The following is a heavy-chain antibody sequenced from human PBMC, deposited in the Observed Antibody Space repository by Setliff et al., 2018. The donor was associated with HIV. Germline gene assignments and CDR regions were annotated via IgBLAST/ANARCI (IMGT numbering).Heavy chain of an antibody. Sequence: PGGSLRLSCAASKFTFSNYAMSWVRQAPGKGLEWLSAISGRGGSTYYAESVKGRFTISRDNSKDTLYLQMNSLRAEDTAVYYCAKEKNYDSTGYDWIFWGQGTLVTVSS. CDR1: KFTFSNYA. CDR3: AKEKNYDSTGYDWIF. D-gene: IGHD3-22*01. V-gene: IGHV3-23*01. CDR2: ISGRGGST. J-gene: IGHJ4*02.